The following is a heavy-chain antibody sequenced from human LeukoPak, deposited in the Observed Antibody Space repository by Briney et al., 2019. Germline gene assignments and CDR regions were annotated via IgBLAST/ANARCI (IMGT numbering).Heavy chain of an antibody. V-gene: IGHV4-38-2*02. D-gene: IGHD1-26*01. CDR1: GYSISSGYY. J-gene: IGHJ5*02. CDR3: ARGGELRRGPFDP. Sequence: PSETLSLTCTVSGYSISSGYYWGWIRQPPGKGLEWIGSIYHSGSTYYNPSLKSRVTISVDTSKNQFSLKLSSVTAADTAVYYCARGGELRRGPFDPWGQGTLVTVSS. CDR2: IYHSGST.